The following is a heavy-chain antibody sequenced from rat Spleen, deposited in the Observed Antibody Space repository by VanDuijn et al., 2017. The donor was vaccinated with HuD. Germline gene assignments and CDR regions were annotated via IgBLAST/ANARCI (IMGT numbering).Heavy chain of an antibody. D-gene: IGHD1-2*01. Sequence: EVQLVESGGGLVQPGRSLKLSCAASGFTFSDYYMAWVRQAPAKGLEWVATISYDGSSTFYRDSVKGRFTISRGNAKSTLYLQMDSLRSEDTATYYCARPITIAAISTDYWGQGVMVTVSS. CDR3: ARPITIAAISTDY. J-gene: IGHJ2*01. V-gene: IGHV5-7*01. CDR1: GFTFSDYY. CDR2: ISYDGSST.